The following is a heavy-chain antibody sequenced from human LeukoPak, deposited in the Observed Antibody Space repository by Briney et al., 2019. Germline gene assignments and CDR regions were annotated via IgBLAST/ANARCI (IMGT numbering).Heavy chain of an antibody. J-gene: IGHJ4*02. CDR1: GFRFSSYA. D-gene: IGHD6-13*01. Sequence: SGGSLRLSCAASGFRFSSYAMSWVRQAPGKGLEWVSATSGSGVSTYYADSVKGRFTVSRDNSKNTLYLQMSSLRAEDTAVYYCAKAGSSYSSSWYRDWGQGTLVTVSS. CDR3: AKAGSSYSSSWYRD. V-gene: IGHV3-23*01. CDR2: TSGSGVST.